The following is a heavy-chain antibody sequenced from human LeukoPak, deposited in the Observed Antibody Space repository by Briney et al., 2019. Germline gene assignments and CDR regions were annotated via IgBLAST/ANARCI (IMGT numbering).Heavy chain of an antibody. CDR2: INYSGST. D-gene: IGHD3-22*01. J-gene: IGHJ4*02. CDR1: GGSISSTGYY. CDR3: AAYYYDSSGYFG. Sequence: KPSETLSLTCTVSGGSISSTGYYWGWSRQPPGKGLEWIGSINYSGSTFYNPSLKSRVTISADTSKTQFSLKLSTVTAADTAVYYCAAYYYDSSGYFGWGQGTLVTVSS. V-gene: IGHV4-39*01.